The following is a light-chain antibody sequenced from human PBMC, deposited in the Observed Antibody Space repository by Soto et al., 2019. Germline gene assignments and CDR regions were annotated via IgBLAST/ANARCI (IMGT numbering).Light chain of an antibody. CDR1: QSVLYSTNNRNY. CDR3: QQYYRSPLS. Sequence: DIVMTQSPDSLAVSLGERATLNCKSSQSVLYSTNNRNYLAWYQKKPGQPPKLLVYWASTRKTGVPDRFSGSGSGTDFSLSISSLQAEDVAVYYCQQYYRSPLSFGGGTRVEI. CDR2: WAS. V-gene: IGKV4-1*01. J-gene: IGKJ4*01.